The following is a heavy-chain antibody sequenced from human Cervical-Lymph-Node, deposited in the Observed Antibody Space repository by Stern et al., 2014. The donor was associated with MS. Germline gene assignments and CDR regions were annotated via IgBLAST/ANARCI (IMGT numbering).Heavy chain of an antibody. J-gene: IGHJ3*02. Sequence: QLQLQESGPGLVKPSETLSLTCSVSGGSISTSDFYWGWIRQSPGKGLQWIGSIFYSGSTYYNPSLKSRVTVSVDTSKNQFSLKFFSVTAADTAVYYCARHMVEEAFDIWGQGTMVTVSS. CDR1: GGSISTSDFY. CDR2: IFYSGST. V-gene: IGHV4-39*01. D-gene: IGHD2-15*01. CDR3: ARHMVEEAFDI.